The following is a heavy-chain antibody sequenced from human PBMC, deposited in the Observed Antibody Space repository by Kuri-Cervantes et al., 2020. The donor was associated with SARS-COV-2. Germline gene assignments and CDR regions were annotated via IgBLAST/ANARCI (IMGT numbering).Heavy chain of an antibody. V-gene: IGHV1-69*13. J-gene: IGHJ6*03. CDR1: GGTFSSYA. CDR3: ARAGWKQQLVRGYYYYYMDV. Sequence: SVKVSCKASGGTFSSYAISWVRQAPGQGLEWMGGIIPIFGTANYAQKFQGRVAITADESTSTASMELSSLRSEDTAVYYCARAGWKQQLVRGYYYYYMDVWGKGTTVTVSS. CDR2: IIPIFGTA. D-gene: IGHD6-13*01.